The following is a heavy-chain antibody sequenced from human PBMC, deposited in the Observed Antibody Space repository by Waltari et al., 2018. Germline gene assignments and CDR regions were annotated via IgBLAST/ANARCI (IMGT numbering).Heavy chain of an antibody. CDR1: GGSITTNRHY. J-gene: IGHJ3*01. V-gene: IGHV4-39*01. Sequence: QLQLQESGPGLVKPSEPLSLTCSVSGGSITTNRHYWGWIRQPPGQGLEWIGTISYNGATYTSPSLESRLTMSRDTSKNQLSLTLGSVTATDTSVYFCATYIGASIGTAAFDVWGQGTMVTVSS. CDR3: ATYIGASIGTAAFDV. CDR2: ISYNGAT. D-gene: IGHD5-12*01.